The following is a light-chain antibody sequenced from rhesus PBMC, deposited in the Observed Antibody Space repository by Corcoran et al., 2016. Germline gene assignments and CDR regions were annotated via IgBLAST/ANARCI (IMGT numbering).Light chain of an antibody. CDR1: QTISSS. V-gene: IGKV1-44*01. J-gene: IGKJ3*01. CDR3: QQHNSHPFT. Sequence: DIQMTQSPSSLSASVGDRVTITCRASQTISSSLAWYKKKPGKGPKRLIHAASRLESGVPSRFGGSGSGTEFTLTSSSLQPEDFATDDCQQHNSHPFTFGPGTKLDIK. CDR2: AAS.